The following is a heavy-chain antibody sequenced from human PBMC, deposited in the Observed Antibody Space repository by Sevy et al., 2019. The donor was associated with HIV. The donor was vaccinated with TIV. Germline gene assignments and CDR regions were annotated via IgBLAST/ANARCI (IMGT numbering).Heavy chain of an antibody. J-gene: IGHJ5*02. CDR2: IYYSGSS. V-gene: IGHV4-39*01. CDR1: GGSISSSSYY. D-gene: IGHD4-17*01. CDR3: AGFEYGDYTNLFDP. Sequence: SETLSLTCTVSGGSISSSSYYWGWIRQPPGKGLEWIGNIYYSGSSYYSPSLNSRVTISVVTSKNQFSLKLTSVTAADTAVYYCAGFEYGDYTNLFDPWGQGTLVTVSS.